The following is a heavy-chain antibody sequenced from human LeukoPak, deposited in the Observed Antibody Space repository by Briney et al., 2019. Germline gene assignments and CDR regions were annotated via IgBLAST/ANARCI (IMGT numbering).Heavy chain of an antibody. CDR3: AKDRGRAVAGSEFDY. CDR1: GFTFTTYA. V-gene: IGHV3-30*04. D-gene: IGHD6-19*01. CDR2: ISNDGSNK. Sequence: GGSLRLSCAASGFTFTTYAMHWVRQAPGKGLEWVAVISNDGSNKYYADSVRGRFTISRDNSKNTLYLQMNSLRAEDTAVYYCAKDRGRAVAGSEFDYWGQGTLVTVSS. J-gene: IGHJ4*02.